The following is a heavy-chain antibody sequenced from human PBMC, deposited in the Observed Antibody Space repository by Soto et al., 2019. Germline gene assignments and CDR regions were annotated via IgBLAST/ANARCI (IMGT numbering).Heavy chain of an antibody. CDR1: GFTFSNFA. V-gene: IGHV3-23*01. CDR2: ITGSTGTT. D-gene: IGHD2-2*01. Sequence: EVQVLESGGGSVQPGGSLRLSCAASGFTFSNFAMSWVRHAPGKGLEWVSEITGSTGTTYYADSVKDRFIISRDNSKNTVHLQMNSLRAEDTAVYYCAKDTSSSPYYMDVWGKGTTVTVS. CDR3: AKDTSSSPYYMDV. J-gene: IGHJ6*03.